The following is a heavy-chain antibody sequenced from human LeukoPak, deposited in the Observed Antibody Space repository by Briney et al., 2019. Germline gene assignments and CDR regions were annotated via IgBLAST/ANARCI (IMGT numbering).Heavy chain of an antibody. Sequence: GRSLRLSCAASGFTFSSYAMHWVRQAPGKGLEWVAVISYDGSNKYYADSVKGRFTISRDNSKNTLYLQMNSLRAEDTAVYYCARDRRPYGDLNWFDPWGQETLITVSS. D-gene: IGHD4-17*01. J-gene: IGHJ5*02. CDR2: ISYDGSNK. V-gene: IGHV3-30*01. CDR3: ARDRRPYGDLNWFDP. CDR1: GFTFSSYA.